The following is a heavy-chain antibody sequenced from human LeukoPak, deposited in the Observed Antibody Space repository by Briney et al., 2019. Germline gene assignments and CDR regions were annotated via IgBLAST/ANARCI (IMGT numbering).Heavy chain of an antibody. CDR1: GGSFSGFY. CDR3: ARGGTFGEPFSRY. D-gene: IGHD3-10*01. CDR2: INQSGIT. J-gene: IGHJ4*02. V-gene: IGHV4-34*01. Sequence: SETLSLTCAAYGGSFSGFYRSWIRQPPGKGLEWIGEINQSGITNYSPSLKSRITISADTSKSQFSLKVNSVTAADTAVYYCARGGTFGEPFSRYWSQGTLVTVSS.